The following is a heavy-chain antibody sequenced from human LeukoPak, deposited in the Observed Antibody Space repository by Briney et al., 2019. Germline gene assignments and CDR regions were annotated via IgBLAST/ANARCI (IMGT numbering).Heavy chain of an antibody. J-gene: IGHJ5*02. Sequence: SETLSLTCTVSGGSISSSSYYWGWIRQPPGKGLEWIGSIYYSGSTYYNPSLKSRVTISVDTSKNQFSLKLSSVTAADTAVCYCARIEYSSSIDPWGQGTLVTVSS. CDR3: ARIEYSSSIDP. V-gene: IGHV4-39*01. CDR2: IYYSGST. CDR1: GGSISSSSYY. D-gene: IGHD6-6*01.